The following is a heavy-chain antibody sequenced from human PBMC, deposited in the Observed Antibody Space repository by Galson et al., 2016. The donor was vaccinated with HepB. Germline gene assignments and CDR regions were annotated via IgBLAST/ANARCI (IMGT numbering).Heavy chain of an antibody. CDR2: IYTNGNT. CDR3: ARGVPVKWDILTYFDY. CDR1: DGSMKNYY. D-gene: IGHD1-26*01. V-gene: IGHV4-4*07. Sequence: EPLSLTCTVSDGSMKNYYWNWIRQTAGKGLEWIGHIYTNGNTNYNPSLRSRVTVSLDMSRRQFSLRLTSVTAADTALYCCARGVPVKWDILTYFDYWGQGSLVTVSS. J-gene: IGHJ4*01.